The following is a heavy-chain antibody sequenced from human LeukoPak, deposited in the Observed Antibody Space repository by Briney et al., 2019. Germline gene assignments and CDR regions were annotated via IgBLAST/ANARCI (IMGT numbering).Heavy chain of an antibody. Sequence: GSLRLSCAASGFTFSSYAMSWVRQAPGKGLEWIGSIYYSGSTYYNPSLKSRVTISVDTSKNQFSLKLSSVTAADTAVYYCASGDFWSGYSVIDYWGQGTLVTVSS. J-gene: IGHJ4*02. CDR3: ASGDFWSGYSVIDY. CDR1: GFTFSSYA. V-gene: IGHV4-38-2*01. D-gene: IGHD3-3*01. CDR2: IYYSGST.